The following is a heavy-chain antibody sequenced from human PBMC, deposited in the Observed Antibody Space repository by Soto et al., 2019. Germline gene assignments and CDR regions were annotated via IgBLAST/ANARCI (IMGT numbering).Heavy chain of an antibody. CDR2: INHSGST. J-gene: IGHJ5*02. CDR3: ARATRNWFDP. Sequence: PSETLSLTCAVYGGSFSGYYWSWIRQPPGKGLEWIGEINHSGSTNYNPSLKSRVTISVDTSKNQFSLKLSSVTAADTAVYYCARATRNWFDPWGQGTLVTVSS. CDR1: GGSFSGYY. V-gene: IGHV4-34*01.